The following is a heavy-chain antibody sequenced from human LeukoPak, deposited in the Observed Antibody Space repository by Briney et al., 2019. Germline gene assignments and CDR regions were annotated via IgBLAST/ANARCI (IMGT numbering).Heavy chain of an antibody. Sequence: GGSLRLSCAASGFTLSSYRMSWVRQAPGKGLEWVANIKKDGSEKYYVDSVKGRFTISRDNAKSSLYLQMNSLRAEDTAVYYCARDLSGVTGYTYGRGIDYWGQGTLVAVSS. CDR1: GFTLSSYR. CDR3: ARDLSGVTGYTYGRGIDY. J-gene: IGHJ4*02. D-gene: IGHD5-18*01. V-gene: IGHV3-7*01. CDR2: IKKDGSEK.